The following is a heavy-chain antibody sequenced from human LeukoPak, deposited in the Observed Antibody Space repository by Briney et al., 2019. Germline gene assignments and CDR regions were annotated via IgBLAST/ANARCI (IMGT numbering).Heavy chain of an antibody. V-gene: IGHV4-59*12. D-gene: IGHD2-15*01. CDR2: IYHSGST. CDR1: GGSISSYF. CDR3: ARAGWYTLDN. Sequence: PSETLSLTCTVSGGSISSYFCSWIRQPPGKGLEWIGEIYHSGSTNYNPSLKSRVTISVDNSKNQFSLKMSSMTAADTAVYYCARAGWYTLDNWGQGTLVTVSS. J-gene: IGHJ4*02.